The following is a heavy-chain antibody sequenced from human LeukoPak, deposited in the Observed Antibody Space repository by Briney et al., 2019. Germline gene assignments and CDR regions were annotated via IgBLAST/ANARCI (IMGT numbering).Heavy chain of an antibody. J-gene: IGHJ4*02. D-gene: IGHD2-15*01. CDR2: IKQDGSEK. V-gene: IGHV3-7*03. CDR1: GFTFSSYW. CDR3: ARDLLPYCSGGSCPLDY. Sequence: GGSLRLSCAASGFTFSSYWMSWVRQAPGKGLEWVANIKQDGSEKYYVDSVKGRFTISRDNAKNSLYLQMNSLRAEDTAVYYCARDLLPYCSGGSCPLDYWGQGTLVTVSS.